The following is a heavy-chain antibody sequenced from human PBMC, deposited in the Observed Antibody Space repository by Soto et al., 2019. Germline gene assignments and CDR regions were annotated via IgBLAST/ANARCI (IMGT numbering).Heavy chain of an antibody. Sequence: ESLKISCKTSGYSFTSHCIAWVRQMPGKGLEWMGIIYPSDSDIRYRPSFQGQVTISVDKSISTAYLELSGLRSDDTADDTAVYYCAKSNYGGDDYFQYGLDVWGQGTTVTVSS. D-gene: IGHD2-21*02. CDR3: VYYCAKSNYGGDDYFQYGLDV. J-gene: IGHJ6*02. CDR1: GYSFTSHC. V-gene: IGHV5-51*01. CDR2: IYPSDSDI.